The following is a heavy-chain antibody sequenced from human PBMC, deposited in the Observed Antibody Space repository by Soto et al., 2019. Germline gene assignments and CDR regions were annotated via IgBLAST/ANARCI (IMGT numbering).Heavy chain of an antibody. CDR2: ISGSGGST. D-gene: IGHD3-22*01. J-gene: IGHJ4*02. CDR1: GFTFSSYA. V-gene: IGHV3-23*01. CDR3: AKGIGSSGYPIDY. Sequence: VQLLESGGDLLQPGGSLRLSCAASGFTFSSYAMSWVRQAPGKGLEWVSAISGSGGSTYYADSVKGRFTISRDNSKNTLYLQMNSLRAEDTAVYHCAKGIGSSGYPIDYWGQGTLVTVSS.